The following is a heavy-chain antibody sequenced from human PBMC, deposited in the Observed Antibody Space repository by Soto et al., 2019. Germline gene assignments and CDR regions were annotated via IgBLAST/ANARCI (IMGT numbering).Heavy chain of an antibody. D-gene: IGHD5-18*01. V-gene: IGHV3-15*01. J-gene: IGHJ4*02. Sequence: EVQLVESGGGLVKPGGSLRLSCVASGFTFSNAWMSWVRQAPGKGLEWVGRIKSKTDGGTTDYAAPVKGRFTFSRDDSKNTLYVQMNSLKTEDTAVYYCITDSDTTMVDYWGQGTLVTVSS. CDR3: ITDSDTTMVDY. CDR2: IKSKTDGGTT. CDR1: GFTFSNAW.